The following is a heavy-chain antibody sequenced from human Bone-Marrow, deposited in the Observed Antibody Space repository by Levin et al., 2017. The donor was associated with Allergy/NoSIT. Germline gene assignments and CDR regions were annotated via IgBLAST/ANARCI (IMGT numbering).Heavy chain of an antibody. Sequence: AGGSLRLSCAASGFTFSSYWMSWVRQAPGKGLEWVANIKRDGSEIYYVDSVEGRFTISRDNFKNSLYLQMNSLRAEDTAVYYCARGGRRLLPLDSWGQGTLVTVSS. CDR1: GFTFSSYW. V-gene: IGHV3-7*01. CDR2: IKRDGSEI. J-gene: IGHJ4*02. D-gene: IGHD1-26*01. CDR3: ARGGRRLLPLDS.